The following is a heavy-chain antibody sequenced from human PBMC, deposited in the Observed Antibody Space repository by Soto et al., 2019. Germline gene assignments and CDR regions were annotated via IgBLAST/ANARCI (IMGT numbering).Heavy chain of an antibody. Sequence: EVQLVESGGGLVQPGGSLRLSCAASGFTFSSYSMNWVRQAPGKGLEWVSYISSSGSTIYYAASVKGRFTISRDNAKNTLHLQMNRLRAEDTAVDHGARDPGSSGWYKWFDPWGQGTRVTVSS. CDR1: GFTFSSYS. CDR3: ARDPGSSGWYKWFDP. D-gene: IGHD6-19*01. CDR2: ISSSGSTI. V-gene: IGHV3-48*01. J-gene: IGHJ5*02.